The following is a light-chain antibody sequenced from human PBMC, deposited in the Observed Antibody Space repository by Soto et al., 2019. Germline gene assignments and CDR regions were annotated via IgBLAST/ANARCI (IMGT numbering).Light chain of an antibody. CDR2: GAS. CDR1: QSVSSSY. CDR3: QQSNNWPQT. J-gene: IGKJ1*01. V-gene: IGKV3-20*01. Sequence: EIVLTQSPGTLSLSPGERATLSCRASQSVSSSYLAWYQQKPGQAPRLLIYGASSRATGIPDRFSGSGSGTDFTLTISRLEPDDFDAYYCQQSNNWPQTFGQGTKV.